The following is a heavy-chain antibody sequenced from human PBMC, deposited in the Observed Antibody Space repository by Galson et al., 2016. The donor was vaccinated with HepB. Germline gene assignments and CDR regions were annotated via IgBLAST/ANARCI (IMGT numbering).Heavy chain of an antibody. CDR2: IHYSGTT. D-gene: IGHD2-21*01. V-gene: IGHV4-59*01. CDR1: GGPIRSYY. J-gene: IGHJ4*02. CDR3: ARESYGGASEI. Sequence: SETLSLTCTVSGGPIRSYYWTWIRQPPGKGLEWIGYIHYSGTTTYNPSLMSRVTISAYTSNNQFSLRLTSVTAADTGMYYCARESYGGASEIWGQGTLVTVSS.